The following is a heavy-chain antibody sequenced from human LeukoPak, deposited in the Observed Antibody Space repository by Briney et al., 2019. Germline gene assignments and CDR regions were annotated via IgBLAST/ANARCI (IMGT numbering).Heavy chain of an antibody. CDR2: INSDGSRI. J-gene: IGHJ4*02. V-gene: IGHV3-74*03. CDR3: AREGRVSGYDFDC. CDR1: GFTFSSYW. Sequence: GGSLRLSCAASGFTFSSYWLHWVRQAPGKGLVWVSRINSDGSRITYADSVKGRFTISRDNAKNTLYLQMNSLRVEDTAVYYCAREGRVSGYDFDCWGQGTLVTLSS. D-gene: IGHD5-12*01.